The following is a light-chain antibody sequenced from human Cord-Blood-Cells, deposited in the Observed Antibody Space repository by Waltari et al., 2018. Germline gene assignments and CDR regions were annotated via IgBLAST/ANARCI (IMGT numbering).Light chain of an antibody. J-gene: IGKJ2*03. CDR1: QSICSY. Sequence: DIKMTQSPSSLSASVGDSVTITCRASQSICSYLNWYQQKPGKAPKLLLYAASSLQSGVPSRFSGSGSGTDFTLTISSLQPEDFATYDCQQSYSTPYSFGQGTKLEIK. V-gene: IGKV1-39*01. CDR2: AAS. CDR3: QQSYSTPYS.